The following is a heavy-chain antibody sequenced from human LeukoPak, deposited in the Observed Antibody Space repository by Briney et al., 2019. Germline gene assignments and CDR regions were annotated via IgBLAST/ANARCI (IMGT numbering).Heavy chain of an antibody. CDR2: IYHSGST. V-gene: IGHV4-38-2*02. Sequence: TCTVSGYSISSGYYWGWIRQPPGKGVECIGSIYHSGSTYYNPSLKSRVTISVDTSKNQFSLKLSSVTAADTAVYYCSTQPVLPAAKDWGQGTLLTVSS. J-gene: IGHJ4*02. D-gene: IGHD2-2*01. CDR3: STQPVLPAAKD. CDR1: GYSISSGYY.